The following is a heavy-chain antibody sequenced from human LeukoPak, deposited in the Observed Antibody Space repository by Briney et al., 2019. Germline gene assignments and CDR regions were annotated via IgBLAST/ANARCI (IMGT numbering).Heavy chain of an antibody. J-gene: IGHJ4*02. V-gene: IGHV3-73*01. D-gene: IGHD3/OR15-3a*01. CDR3: AKDLDAGLPGVFDY. CDR1: GFTFSGSA. Sequence: GSLRLSCAASGFTFSGSAMHWVRQASGKGLEWVGRIRSKANSYATAYAASVKGRFTISRDNSKNTLYLQMNSLRAEDTAVYYCAKDLDAGLPGVFDYWGQGTLVTVSS. CDR2: IRSKANSYAT.